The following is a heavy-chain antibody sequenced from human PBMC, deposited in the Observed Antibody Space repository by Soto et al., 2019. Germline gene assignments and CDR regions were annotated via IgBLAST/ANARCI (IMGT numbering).Heavy chain of an antibody. CDR2: INHSGST. Sequence: ETRSLACAAYGASFSGYYWSWIRQPPGKGLEWIGEINHSGSTNYNPALKSRVTISVDTSKSQFSLNLSSVTAADTAVYYCARRLDGWGQGTTVT. CDR1: GASFSGYY. J-gene: IGHJ6*02. CDR3: ARRLDG. V-gene: IGHV4-34*01.